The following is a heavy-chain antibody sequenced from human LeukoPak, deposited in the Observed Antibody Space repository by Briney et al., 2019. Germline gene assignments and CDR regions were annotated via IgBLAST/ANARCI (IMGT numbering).Heavy chain of an antibody. Sequence: SETLSLTCAVYGGSFSGYYWSWIRQPPGKGLEWIGEINHSGSTNYNPSLKSRVTISVDTSKNQFSLKLSSVTAADTAVYYCAGDSSGWYGRIDYWGQGTLVTVFS. J-gene: IGHJ4*02. CDR3: AGDSSGWYGRIDY. D-gene: IGHD6-19*01. CDR1: GGSFSGYY. V-gene: IGHV4-34*01. CDR2: INHSGST.